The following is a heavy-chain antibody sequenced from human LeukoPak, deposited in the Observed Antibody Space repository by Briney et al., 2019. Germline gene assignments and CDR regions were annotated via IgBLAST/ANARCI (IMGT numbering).Heavy chain of an antibody. CDR1: GFTFSSYG. J-gene: IGHJ4*02. CDR2: IWYDGSNK. D-gene: IGHD4/OR15-4a*01. V-gene: IGHV3-33*01. Sequence: GRSLRLSCAASGFTFSSYGMHWVRQAPGKGLEWVAVIWYDGSNKYCADSVKGRFTISRDNSKNTLYLQMNSLRAEDTAVYYCASPSWLGAWWGQGTLVTVSS. CDR3: ASPSWLGAW.